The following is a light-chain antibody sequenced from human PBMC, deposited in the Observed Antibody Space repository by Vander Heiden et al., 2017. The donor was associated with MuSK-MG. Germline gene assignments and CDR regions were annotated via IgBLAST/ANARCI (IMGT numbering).Light chain of an antibody. CDR3: YSYAGDYTWV. J-gene: IGLJ2*01. V-gene: IGLV2-11*01. CDR1: STDVGGSNY. CDR2: AVS. Sequence: QSALTQPRSVSGSPGQSVTISCTGTSTDVGGSNYVSWYPQHPDGAPKLMIYAVSKRATGVPDRFSGSKSDNTASLTISGLQAEDEADYYYYSYAGDYTWVFSGGTQLTVL.